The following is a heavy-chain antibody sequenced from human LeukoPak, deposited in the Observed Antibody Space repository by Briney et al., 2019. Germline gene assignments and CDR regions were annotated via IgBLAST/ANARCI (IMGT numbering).Heavy chain of an antibody. V-gene: IGHV3-30*02. D-gene: IGHD5-18*01. Sequence: GGFLRLSCAASGFTFSSYGMHWVRQAPGKGLEWVALIRYDGSNKYYADSVKGRFTVSGDNSKNTVCLQMKSLRAEDTAVYYCAKRDTATGGSYYFDYWGQGTLVTVSS. CDR1: GFTFSSYG. CDR3: AKRDTATGGSYYFDY. J-gene: IGHJ4*02. CDR2: IRYDGSNK.